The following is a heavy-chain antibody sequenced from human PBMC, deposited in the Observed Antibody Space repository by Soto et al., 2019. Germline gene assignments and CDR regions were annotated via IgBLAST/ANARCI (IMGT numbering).Heavy chain of an antibody. V-gene: IGHV3-33*01. D-gene: IGHD4-17*01. Sequence: QVQLVESGGGVVQPGRSLRLSCAPSGFTFSSYGMHWVRQAPGKGLEWVAIMWYDGSNKYYADSVKGRFTISRDNSKNMLYLHMSSLRAEVTAVYYCARGQNIDYGGHSIDYWGKGTLVTVSS. CDR2: MWYDGSNK. CDR1: GFTFSSYG. J-gene: IGHJ4*02. CDR3: ARGQNIDYGGHSIDY.